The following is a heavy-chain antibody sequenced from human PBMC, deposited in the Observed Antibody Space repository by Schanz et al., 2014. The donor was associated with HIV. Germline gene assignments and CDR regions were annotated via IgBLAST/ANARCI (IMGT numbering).Heavy chain of an antibody. CDR3: ARVANWDYYGMDV. V-gene: IGHV3-33*01. Sequence: QVQLVESGGGVVQPGRSLRLSCAASGFTFSTYGMHWVRQAPGKGLEWVAVIWYDGSNKYYADSVKGRFTISRDNSKITLYLHMNSLRAEDTAVYYCARVANWDYYGMDVWGRGTTVIVSS. J-gene: IGHJ6*02. CDR2: IWYDGSNK. CDR1: GFTFSTYG. D-gene: IGHD3-16*01.